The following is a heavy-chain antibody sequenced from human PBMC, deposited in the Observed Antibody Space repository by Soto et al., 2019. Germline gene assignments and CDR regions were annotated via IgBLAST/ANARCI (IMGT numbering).Heavy chain of an antibody. Sequence: SETLFLTCTVSGASISGFYWSWIRKSAGKGLEWIGRIYATGTTDYNPSLKSRVMMSVDTSKKQFSLKLRSVTAADTAVYYCVRDGTKTLRDWFDPWGQGISVTVSS. CDR1: GASISGFY. D-gene: IGHD1-1*01. V-gene: IGHV4-4*07. CDR3: VRDGTKTLRDWFDP. CDR2: IYATGTT. J-gene: IGHJ5*02.